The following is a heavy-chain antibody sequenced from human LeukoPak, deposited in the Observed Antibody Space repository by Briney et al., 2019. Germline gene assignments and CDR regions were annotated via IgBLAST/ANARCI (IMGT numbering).Heavy chain of an antibody. Sequence: PGGSLRLSCAASGFTFSNYAMSWVRQAPGKGLEWVSAISASGGSTYYADSVKGRFTISRDNSKNTLYLQMNSLRAEDTAVYYCAKDLAQMVRGGGDFDYWGQGTLVTVSS. D-gene: IGHD3-10*01. J-gene: IGHJ4*02. CDR3: AKDLAQMVRGGGDFDY. CDR1: GFTFSNYA. V-gene: IGHV3-23*01. CDR2: ISASGGST.